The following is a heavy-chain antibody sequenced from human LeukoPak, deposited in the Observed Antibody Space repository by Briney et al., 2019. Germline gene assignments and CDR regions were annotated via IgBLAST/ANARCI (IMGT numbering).Heavy chain of an antibody. V-gene: IGHV3-30*19. D-gene: IGHD3-16*01. CDR3: ARMLNGGIDY. CDR1: GYTFSSFG. CDR2: ISYDGSNK. Sequence: GGSLRLSCAASGYTFSSFGMHWVRQAPGKGLEWVAVISYDGSNKYYADSVKGRFTISRDNSKNTLYLQMNSLRAEDTAVYYCARMLNGGIDYWGQGTLVTVSS. J-gene: IGHJ4*02.